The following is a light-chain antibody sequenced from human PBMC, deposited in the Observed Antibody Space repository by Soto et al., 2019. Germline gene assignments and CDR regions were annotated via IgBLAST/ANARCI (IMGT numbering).Light chain of an antibody. J-gene: IGKJ2*01. CDR2: GAS. Sequence: VVMTQSPADLSKSPGERATLSCRTSQTVKSNLAWYQQKPGQAPRLLIFGASTRATGVPARFSGSGSGTEFTLSISSLQSEDFALYYCQQYNNCPYTFGQGTRLEIK. V-gene: IGKV3-15*01. CDR3: QQYNNCPYT. CDR1: QTVKSN.